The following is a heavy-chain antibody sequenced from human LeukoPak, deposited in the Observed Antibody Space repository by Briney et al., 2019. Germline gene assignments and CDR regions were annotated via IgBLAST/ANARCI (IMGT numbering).Heavy chain of an antibody. V-gene: IGHV3-23*01. Sequence: GGSLRLSCAASGFTFSSYAMSWVRQALGKGLEWVSAISGSGGSTYYADSVKGRFTISRDNSKNTLYLQMNSLRAEDTAVYYCAKYDRSGSYFEYFQHWGQGTLVTVSS. D-gene: IGHD1-26*01. J-gene: IGHJ1*01. CDR2: ISGSGGST. CDR1: GFTFSSYA. CDR3: AKYDRSGSYFEYFQH.